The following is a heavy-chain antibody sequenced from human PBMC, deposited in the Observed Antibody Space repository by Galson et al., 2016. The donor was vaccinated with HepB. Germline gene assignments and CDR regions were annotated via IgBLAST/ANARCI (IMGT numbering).Heavy chain of an antibody. V-gene: IGHV3-72*01. J-gene: IGHJ4*02. D-gene: IGHD7-27*01. CDR2: IRNKAGRHTT. CDR1: GFSFKDHY. Sequence: SLRLSCAASGFSFKDHYMDWVRQAPGKGLEWVGRIRNKAGRHTTNYAASVRGRVSISRDDSQNVLFLQMNSLRSEDTAVYYCVRDDWGLNYWGQETLVTVPP. CDR3: VRDDWGLNY.